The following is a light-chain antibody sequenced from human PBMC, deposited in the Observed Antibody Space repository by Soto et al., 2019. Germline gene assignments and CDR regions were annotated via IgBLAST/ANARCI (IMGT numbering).Light chain of an antibody. CDR2: DAS. CDR3: QQYDNWPWT. J-gene: IGKJ1*01. V-gene: IGKV3-15*01. CDR1: QSVSRS. Sequence: VMTQSLDALSVTPGERAIVSCRASQSVSRSLAWYQRKPGQVPRLLIYDASTRATGIPARFSGSGSGAEFTLSISSLQSEDSAVYYCQQYDNWPWTIGQGAKVDI.